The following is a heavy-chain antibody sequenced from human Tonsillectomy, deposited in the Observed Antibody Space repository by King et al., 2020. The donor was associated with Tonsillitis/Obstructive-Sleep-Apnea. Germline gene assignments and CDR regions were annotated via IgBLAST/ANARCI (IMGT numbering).Heavy chain of an antibody. V-gene: IGHV3-30*01. J-gene: IGHJ1*01. Sequence: VQLVESGGGVVQPGRSLRLSCAASGFTFSSYAMHWVRQAPGKGLEWVAVISYDGSNKYYADSVKGRFTISRDNSKNTLYLQMYSLRAEDTAVYYCARRYCSGGSCYSGYFQHWGQGTLVTVSS. CDR1: GFTFSSYA. CDR3: ARRYCSGGSCYSGYFQH. D-gene: IGHD2-15*01. CDR2: ISYDGSNK.